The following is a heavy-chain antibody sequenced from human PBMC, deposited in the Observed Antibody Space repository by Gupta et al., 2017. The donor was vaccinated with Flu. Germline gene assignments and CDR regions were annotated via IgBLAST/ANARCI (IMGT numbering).Heavy chain of an antibody. J-gene: IGHJ4*02. D-gene: IGHD6-19*01. V-gene: IGHV4-4*07. Sequence: QVQLQESGPGQVKSSESLSLTCVVSGDSMSGYLWNWTRRPVGRGLEWIGRVYSSGRASDNPYIRSRVIVSIDTYRNVISLRLKSVNADDTATYYCARESVGGSPEVWGRGALVSVSS. CDR3: ARESVGGSPEV. CDR2: VYSSGRA. CDR1: GDSMSGYL.